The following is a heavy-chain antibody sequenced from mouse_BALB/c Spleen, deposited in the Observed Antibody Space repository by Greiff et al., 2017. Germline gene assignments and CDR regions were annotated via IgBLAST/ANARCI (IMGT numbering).Heavy chain of an antibody. V-gene: IGHV1-55*01. J-gene: IGHJ4*01. Sequence: QVQLQQSGAELVKPGTSVKLSCKASGYNFTSYWINWVKLRPGQGLEWIGDIYPGSGSTNYNEKFKSKATLTVDTSSSTAYMQLSSLASEDSALYYCARKKYGNPGAMDYWGQGTSVTVSS. CDR2: IYPGSGST. D-gene: IGHD2-10*02. CDR1: GYNFTSYW. CDR3: ARKKYGNPGAMDY.